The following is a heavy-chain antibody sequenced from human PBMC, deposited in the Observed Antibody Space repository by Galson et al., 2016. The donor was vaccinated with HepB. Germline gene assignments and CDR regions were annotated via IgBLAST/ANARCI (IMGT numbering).Heavy chain of an antibody. J-gene: IGHJ4*02. V-gene: IGHV3-43D*03. CDR1: GFIFEEFV. CDR2: ISWDGSIT. Sequence: SLRLSCAGSGFIFEEFVMHWVRQPPGKALEWVSLISWDGSITVYADSVKGRFTISRDNSKNSLYLQMDSLRPEDAAFYYCAKASGGDSFFHYWGQGSRVTVSS. D-gene: IGHD1-26*01. CDR3: AKASGGDSFFHY.